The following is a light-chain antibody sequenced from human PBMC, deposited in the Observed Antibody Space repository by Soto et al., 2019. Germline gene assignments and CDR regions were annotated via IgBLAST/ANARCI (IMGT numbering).Light chain of an antibody. CDR2: GNN. V-gene: IGLV1-40*01. Sequence: QSVLTQPPSVSGAPGRRVTISCTGSSSNIGAPYGVHWYQQLPGTAPKLLIYGNNNRPSGVPDRFSGSQSGTSASLVITGLQAEDEADYYCQSYDSSLTALVFGGGTKLTVL. CDR1: SSNIGAPYG. J-gene: IGLJ2*01. CDR3: QSYDSSLTALV.